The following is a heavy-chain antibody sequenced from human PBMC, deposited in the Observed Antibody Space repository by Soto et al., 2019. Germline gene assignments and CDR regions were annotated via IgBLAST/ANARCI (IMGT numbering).Heavy chain of an antibody. D-gene: IGHD4-17*01. CDR3: ARQGGDLHYYYYYYMDV. V-gene: IGHV4-39*01. J-gene: IGHJ6*03. CDR1: GGSISSSSYY. Sequence: NPSETLSLTCTVSGGSISSSSYYWGWIRQPPGKGLEWIGSIYYSGSTYYNPSLKSRVTISVDTSKNQFSLKLSSVTAADTAVYYCARQGGDLHYYYYYYMDVWGKGTTVTVSS. CDR2: IYYSGST.